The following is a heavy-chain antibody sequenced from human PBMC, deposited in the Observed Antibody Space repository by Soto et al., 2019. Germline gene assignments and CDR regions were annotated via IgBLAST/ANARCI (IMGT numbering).Heavy chain of an antibody. CDR1: GFTFSSYA. Sequence: GGSLRLSFSASGFTFSSYAMSSVFHSPGNWLEWVSSISCSGGSTYYADSVKGRFTVSRDNVKNTLSLQMNSLRPEDTAVYYCAKDSGYQLTDNYFYYGLDVWAQATTVTISS. CDR2: ISCSGGST. V-gene: IGHV3-23*01. CDR3: AKDSGYQLTDNYFYYGLDV. J-gene: IGHJ6*02. D-gene: IGHD2-2*01.